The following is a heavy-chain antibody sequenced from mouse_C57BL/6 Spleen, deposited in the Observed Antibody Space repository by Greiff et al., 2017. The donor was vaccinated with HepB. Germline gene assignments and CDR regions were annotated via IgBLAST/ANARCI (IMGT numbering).Heavy chain of an antibody. Sequence: VQLQQSGAELVMPGASVKLSCKASGYTFTSYWMHWVKQRPGQGLEWIGEIDPSDSYTNYNQKFKGKSTLTVDKSSSTAYMQLSSLTSEDSAVYYCARWAYYGSSYGYFDVWGTGTTVTVSS. D-gene: IGHD1-1*01. CDR3: ARWAYYGSSYGYFDV. CDR2: IDPSDSYT. V-gene: IGHV1-69*01. CDR1: GYTFTSYW. J-gene: IGHJ1*03.